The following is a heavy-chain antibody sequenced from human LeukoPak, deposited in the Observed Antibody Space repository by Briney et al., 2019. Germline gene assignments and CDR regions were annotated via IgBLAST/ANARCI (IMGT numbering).Heavy chain of an antibody. CDR2: ISYDGSNK. Sequence: GGSLRLSCAASGFTFSSYAMPWVRQAPGKGLEWVAVISYDGSNKYYADSVKGRFTISRDNSRNTLYLQMNSLRVEDTAVYNCVRDPTDGLWRFDYWGQGTLVTVSS. CDR3: VRDPTDGLWRFDY. V-gene: IGHV3-30-3*01. CDR1: GFTFSSYA. J-gene: IGHJ4*02. D-gene: IGHD3/OR15-3a*01.